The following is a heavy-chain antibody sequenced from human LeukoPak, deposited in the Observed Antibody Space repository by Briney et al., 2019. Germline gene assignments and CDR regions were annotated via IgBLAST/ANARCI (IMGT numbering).Heavy chain of an antibody. Sequence: GGSLRLSCAASGFTFSSYAMHWVGQAPGKGLEWVAVISYDGSNKYYADSVKGRFTISRDNSKNTLYLQMNSLRAEDTAVYYCARDRGDGYNMRIGIFDYWGQGTLVTVSS. V-gene: IGHV3-30*04. CDR2: ISYDGSNK. CDR3: ARDRGDGYNMRIGIFDY. D-gene: IGHD5-24*01. J-gene: IGHJ4*02. CDR1: GFTFSSYA.